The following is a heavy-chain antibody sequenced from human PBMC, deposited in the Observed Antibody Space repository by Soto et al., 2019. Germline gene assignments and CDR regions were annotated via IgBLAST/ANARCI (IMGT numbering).Heavy chain of an antibody. V-gene: IGHV3-49*03. Sequence: GGSLRLSCTASGFTFGDYAMSWFRQPPGKGLEWVGFIRSKAYGGTTEYAASVKGRFTISRDDSKSIAYLQMNILKTEDKAVYYCTRVRYDFWSADWWFDPWGQGTLVTVSS. D-gene: IGHD3-3*01. CDR2: IRSKAYGGTT. J-gene: IGHJ5*02. CDR3: TRVRYDFWSADWWFDP. CDR1: GFTFGDYA.